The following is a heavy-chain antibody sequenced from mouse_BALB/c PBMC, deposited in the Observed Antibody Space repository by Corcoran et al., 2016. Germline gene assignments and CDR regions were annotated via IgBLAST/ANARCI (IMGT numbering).Heavy chain of an antibody. Sequence: QIQLVQSGPELKKPGETVKISCKASGYTFANYGMNWVKQAPGKGLKWMGWINTYTGEPTYADDFKGRFAFSLETSASTAYLQINNLKNEDTATYFCARDPAWFAYWGQGTLVTVSA. CDR2: INTYTGEP. CDR1: GYTFANYG. CDR3: ARDPAWFAY. J-gene: IGHJ3*01. V-gene: IGHV9-3-1*01.